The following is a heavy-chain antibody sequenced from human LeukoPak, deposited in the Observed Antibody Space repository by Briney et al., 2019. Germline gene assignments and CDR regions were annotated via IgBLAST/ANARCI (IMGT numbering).Heavy chain of an antibody. D-gene: IGHD6-13*01. Sequence: SETLSLTCTVSGGSISRYYWSWIRQPPGKGLEWIGYIYYSGSTNYHPSLKSRVTISVDTSKNQFSLKLSAVTAADTAMYYCARDGYSSSWQAFDYWGQGTLVTVSS. J-gene: IGHJ4*02. V-gene: IGHV4-59*01. CDR1: GGSISRYY. CDR2: IYYSGST. CDR3: ARDGYSSSWQAFDY.